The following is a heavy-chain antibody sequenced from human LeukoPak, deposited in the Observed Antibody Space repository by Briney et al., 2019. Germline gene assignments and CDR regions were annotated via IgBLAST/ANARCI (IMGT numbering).Heavy chain of an antibody. CDR3: ARNLRWDRMRYFDL. J-gene: IGHJ2*01. D-gene: IGHD5-24*01. Sequence: PSETLSLTCTVSGGSISSSSYYWGWIRQPPGKGLEWIGSIYYSGSTYYNPSLKSRVTVSVDTSKNQFSLKLSSVTAADTAVYYCARNLRWDRMRYFDLWGRGTLVTVSS. CDR2: IYYSGST. CDR1: GGSISSSSYY. V-gene: IGHV4-39*07.